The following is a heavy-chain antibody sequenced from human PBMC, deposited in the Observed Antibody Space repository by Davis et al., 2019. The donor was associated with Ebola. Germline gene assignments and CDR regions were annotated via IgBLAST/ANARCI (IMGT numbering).Heavy chain of an antibody. CDR1: GFTFSGSA. J-gene: IGHJ4*02. D-gene: IGHD6-6*01. Sequence: GESLKIPCAASGFTFSGSAMHWVRQASGKGLEWVGRIRSKANSYATAYAASVKGRFTISRDGSKNTAYLQMNSLKTEDTAVYYCTFSFTSSSIVDYWGQGTLVTVST. CDR3: TFSFTSSSIVDY. CDR2: IRSKANSYAT. V-gene: IGHV3-73*01.